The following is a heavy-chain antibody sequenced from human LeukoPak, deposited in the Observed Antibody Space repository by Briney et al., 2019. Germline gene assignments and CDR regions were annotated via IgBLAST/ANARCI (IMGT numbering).Heavy chain of an antibody. Sequence: GGSLRLSCAASGFTFITHNMNWVRQAPGRGLEWVSSISGNSHYIYYADSVKGRFTISRDNAKNSLYLQMNSLSAEDTAVYYCARAGYCSGGSCYGSDYWGQGTLVSVSS. CDR2: ISGNSHYI. D-gene: IGHD2-15*01. CDR3: ARAGYCSGGSCYGSDY. J-gene: IGHJ4*02. V-gene: IGHV3-21*01. CDR1: GFTFITHN.